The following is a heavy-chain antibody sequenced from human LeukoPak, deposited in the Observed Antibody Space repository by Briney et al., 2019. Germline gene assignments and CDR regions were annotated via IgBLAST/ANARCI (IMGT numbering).Heavy chain of an antibody. CDR1: GGTFSSYA. J-gene: IGHJ6*03. CDR3: ARVVGLTGYSSSWYSGYYYYMDV. Sequence: ASVTVSCKASGGTFSSYAISWVRQAPGQGLEWMGGIIPIFGTTNYAQKFQDRVTITADKSTSTAYMELSSLRSEDTAVYYCARVVGLTGYSSSWYSGYYYYMDVWGKGTTVAVSS. CDR2: IIPIFGTT. D-gene: IGHD6-13*01. V-gene: IGHV1-69*06.